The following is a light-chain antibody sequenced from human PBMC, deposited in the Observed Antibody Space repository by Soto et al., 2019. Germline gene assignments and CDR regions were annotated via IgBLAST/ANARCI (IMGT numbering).Light chain of an antibody. J-gene: IGLJ2*01. V-gene: IGLV3-21*04. Sequence: SSVVTQPPSVSVAPGKTASIICGVNNIGSNSVHWYQHQSGQAPVVVICNDSDRPPGIPERFSGFKFGDTATLTISRVEAGDEADYYCQVWDSSSDHVIFGGGTQLTVL. CDR2: NDS. CDR3: QVWDSSSDHVI. CDR1: NIGSNS.